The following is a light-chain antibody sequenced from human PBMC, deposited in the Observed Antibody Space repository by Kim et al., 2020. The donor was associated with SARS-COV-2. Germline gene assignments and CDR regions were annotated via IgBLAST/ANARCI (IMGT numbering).Light chain of an antibody. J-gene: IGLJ3*02. CDR2: RND. CDR3: ATWDDSLSGPV. V-gene: IGLV1-47*01. CDR1: SFNIGENY. Sequence: GQRVTISCSGSSFNIGENYVYWYQQIPGMAPKVLIFRNDQRPSAVPDRFSGSKSGTSASLAISGLRSEDEADYYCATWDDSLSGPVLGGGTQLTVL.